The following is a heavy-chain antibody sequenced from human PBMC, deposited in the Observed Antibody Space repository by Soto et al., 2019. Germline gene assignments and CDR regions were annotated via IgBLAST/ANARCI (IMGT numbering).Heavy chain of an antibody. J-gene: IGHJ5*01. CDR1: GFTFSGSG. Sequence: QVQLVESGGGVVQPGRSLRLTCAASGFTFSGSGMHWVRQDPGKGLEWVALVSDDGTRKYYADSVKGRFTISRDNSENTLYLQMNSLRAEDTAVYYCARRVVGSRSDNSGKYDSWGQGTLVTVSS. CDR2: VSDDGTRK. V-gene: IGHV3-30*03. CDR3: ARRVVGSRSDNSGKYDS. D-gene: IGHD1-26*01.